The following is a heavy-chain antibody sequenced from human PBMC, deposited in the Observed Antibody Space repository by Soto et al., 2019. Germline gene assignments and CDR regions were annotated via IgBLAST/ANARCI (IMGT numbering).Heavy chain of an antibody. Sequence: EVQLLESGGGLVQPGGSLRLSCAASGFTFSSYAMSWVRQAPGKGLEWVSAISGSGGSTYYADSVKGRFTISRDNSKNTLYLQMNSLRAEDTTVYYCAKGVLGARAVLGFDYWGQGTLVTVSS. V-gene: IGHV3-23*01. CDR2: ISGSGGST. CDR3: AKGVLGARAVLGFDY. D-gene: IGHD1-26*01. J-gene: IGHJ4*02. CDR1: GFTFSSYA.